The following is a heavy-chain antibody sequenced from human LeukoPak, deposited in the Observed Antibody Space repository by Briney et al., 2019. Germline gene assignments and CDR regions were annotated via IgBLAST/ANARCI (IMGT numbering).Heavy chain of an antibody. CDR2: ITGSGGST. Sequence: PGGSLRLSCAASGFTFSSYTMSWVRQAPGKGLEWVSVITGSGGSTNYADSVKGRFTISRDNSKNTLYLQMNSLRAEDTAVYYCAKKGNIAAAGRFYYGMDVWGQGTTVTVSS. J-gene: IGHJ6*02. V-gene: IGHV3-23*01. D-gene: IGHD6-13*01. CDR3: AKKGNIAAAGRFYYGMDV. CDR1: GFTFSSYT.